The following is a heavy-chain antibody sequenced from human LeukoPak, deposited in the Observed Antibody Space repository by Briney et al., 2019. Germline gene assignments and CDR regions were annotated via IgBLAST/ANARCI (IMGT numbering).Heavy chain of an antibody. Sequence: ASVKVSCKASRYTFTGYYMHWVRQAPGQGLEWMGWINPNSGGTNYAQKFQGRVTMTRDTSISTAYMELSRLRSDDTAVYYCAARQGMATIATDYWGQGTLVTVSS. CDR3: AARQGMATIATDY. J-gene: IGHJ4*02. CDR2: INPNSGGT. V-gene: IGHV1-2*02. CDR1: RYTFTGYY. D-gene: IGHD5-24*01.